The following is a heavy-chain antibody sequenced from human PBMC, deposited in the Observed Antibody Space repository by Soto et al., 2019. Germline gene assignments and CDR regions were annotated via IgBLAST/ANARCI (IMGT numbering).Heavy chain of an antibody. Sequence: GASVKVSCKASGYTFTSYGISWMRQAPGQGLERIGWISAYNGNTNYAQKLQGRVTMTTDTSTSTAYMELRSLRSDDTAVYYCARDPVAANYYYYYMDVWGKGTTVTVSS. CDR1: GYTFTSYG. J-gene: IGHJ6*03. CDR2: ISAYNGNT. V-gene: IGHV1-18*01. D-gene: IGHD2-15*01. CDR3: ARDPVAANYYYYYMDV.